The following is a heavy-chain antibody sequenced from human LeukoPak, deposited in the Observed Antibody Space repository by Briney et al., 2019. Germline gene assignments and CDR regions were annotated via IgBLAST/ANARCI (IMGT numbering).Heavy chain of an antibody. D-gene: IGHD3-10*01. Sequence: GGSLRLSCAASGFTFSSYWMSWVRQAPGKGLEWVANIKQDGSEKYYVDSVKGRFTISRDNAKNSLYLQMNSLRAEDTALYYCGKDMSPGGLDNWGQGTLVTVSS. V-gene: IGHV3-7*03. CDR1: GFTFSSYW. J-gene: IGHJ4*02. CDR2: IKQDGSEK. CDR3: GKDMSPGGLDN.